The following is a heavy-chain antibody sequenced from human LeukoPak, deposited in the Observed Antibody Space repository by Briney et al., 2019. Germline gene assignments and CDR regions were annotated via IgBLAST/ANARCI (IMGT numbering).Heavy chain of an antibody. CDR1: GYTFTSYG. J-gene: IGHJ6*03. CDR3: ARDSKFGSYYYMDV. CDR2: ISAYNGNT. Sequence: EASVKVSCKASGYTFTSYGISWVRQAPGQGLEWMGWISAYNGNTNYAQKLQGRVTMTTDTSTSTAYMELRSLRADDTAVYYCARDSKFGSYYYMDVWGKGTTVTASS. V-gene: IGHV1-18*01. D-gene: IGHD3-10*01.